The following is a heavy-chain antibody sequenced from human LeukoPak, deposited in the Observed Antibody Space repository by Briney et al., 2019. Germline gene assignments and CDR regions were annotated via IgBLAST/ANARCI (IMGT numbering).Heavy chain of an antibody. CDR1: GGSISSAGYS. Sequence: SETLSLTCTVSGGSISSAGYSWSWIRQPPGKGLEWIGYISHVGNSYYNPSLKSRLTISVDRSKNQFSLRLSAVTAADTAMYYCARVVGAGSWFDPWGQGTLVTVSS. J-gene: IGHJ5*02. D-gene: IGHD1-26*01. CDR2: ISHVGNS. V-gene: IGHV4-30-2*01. CDR3: ARVVGAGSWFDP.